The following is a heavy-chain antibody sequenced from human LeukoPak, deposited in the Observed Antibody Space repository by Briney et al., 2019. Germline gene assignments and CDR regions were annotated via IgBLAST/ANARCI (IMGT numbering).Heavy chain of an antibody. V-gene: IGHV1-46*01. CDR1: GYTFTSYY. J-gene: IGHJ4*02. Sequence: ASVKVSCKASGYTFTSYYMHWVRQAPGHGLEWMGIINPSGGSTSYAQKFQGRVTMTRDTSTSTVYMELSSLRSEDTAVYYCARDSEMAGTFFPFDYWGQGTLVTVSS. CDR2: INPSGGST. CDR3: ARDSEMAGTFFPFDY. D-gene: IGHD6-19*01.